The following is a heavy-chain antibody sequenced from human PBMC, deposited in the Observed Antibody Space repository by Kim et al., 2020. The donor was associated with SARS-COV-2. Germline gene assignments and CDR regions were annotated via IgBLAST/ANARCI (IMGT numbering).Heavy chain of an antibody. CDR2: IYYSGST. V-gene: IGHV4-39*01. D-gene: IGHD3-10*01. Sequence: SETLSLTCTVSGGSISSSSYYWGWIRQPPGKGLEWIGSIYYSGSTYYNPSLKSRVTISVDTSKNQFSLKLSSVTAADTAVYYCARHHYGSGSNWFDPWGQGTLVTVSS. CDR3: ARHHYGSGSNWFDP. J-gene: IGHJ5*02. CDR1: GGSISSSSYY.